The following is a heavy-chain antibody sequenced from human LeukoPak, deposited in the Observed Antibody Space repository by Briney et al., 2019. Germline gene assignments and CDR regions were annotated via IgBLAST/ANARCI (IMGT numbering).Heavy chain of an antibody. J-gene: IGHJ4*02. V-gene: IGHV4-61*01. CDR2: ISYSGRS. CDR1: GDSISSSTYY. D-gene: IGHD7-27*01. CDR3: ARGGTGDLDY. Sequence: PSETLSLTCTVSGDSISSSTYYWTWIRQPPGKGLEWIGYISYSGRSTYNPSLRGRVTISSDTSKNQFSLRLTSVTAADTAVYYCARGGTGDLDYWGQGTLVTVSS.